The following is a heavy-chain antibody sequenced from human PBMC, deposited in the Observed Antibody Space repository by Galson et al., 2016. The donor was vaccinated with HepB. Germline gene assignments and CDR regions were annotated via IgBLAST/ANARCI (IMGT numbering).Heavy chain of an antibody. CDR1: GFTFSSYG. D-gene: IGHD2-2*01. Sequence: SLRLSCAASGFTFSSYGMHWVRQAPGKGLEWVAFISYDGRNKKYADSVKGRFTITRDNSKKTRYLQMNSLSAEDTAGYYCAKDGRIYCSSASCHDHFHYWGQGTLVTVSS. CDR2: ISYDGRNK. V-gene: IGHV3-30*18. J-gene: IGHJ4*02. CDR3: AKDGRIYCSSASCHDHFHY.